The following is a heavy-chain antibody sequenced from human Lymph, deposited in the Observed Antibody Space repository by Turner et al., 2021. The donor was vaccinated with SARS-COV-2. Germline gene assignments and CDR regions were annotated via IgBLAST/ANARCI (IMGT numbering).Heavy chain of an antibody. J-gene: IGHJ4*02. D-gene: IGHD4-17*01. CDR2: ISSSSSYI. V-gene: IGHV3-21*01. CDR1: GFTFSTYS. Sequence: EVQVVESGGGLVKPGGSLRLSCAASGFTFSTYSMNWVRQAPGKGLEWISSISSSSSYIYYADSVKGRFTISRDDAKNSLYLQMNSLRAEDTAVYYCARDIPTTADYFDYWGQGTLVTVSS. CDR3: ARDIPTTADYFDY.